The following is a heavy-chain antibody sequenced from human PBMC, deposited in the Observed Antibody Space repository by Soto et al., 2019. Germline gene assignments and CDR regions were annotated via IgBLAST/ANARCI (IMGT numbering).Heavy chain of an antibody. CDR1: GGSISSGGYY. D-gene: IGHD4-17*01. CDR3: ARGRLRRTTVTTGINWFDP. Sequence: QVQLQESGPGLVKPSQTLSLTCTVSGGSISSGGYYWSWIRQHPGKGLEWIGYIYYSGSTYYNPSLKLRVTISVETSKNQFSLKLSSVPAADTAVYYCARGRLRRTTVTTGINWFDPWGQGTLVTVSS. CDR2: IYYSGST. J-gene: IGHJ5*02. V-gene: IGHV4-31*03.